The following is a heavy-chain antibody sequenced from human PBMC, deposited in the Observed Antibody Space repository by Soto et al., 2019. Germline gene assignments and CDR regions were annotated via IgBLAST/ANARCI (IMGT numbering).Heavy chain of an antibody. J-gene: IGHJ5*02. CDR3: ARGIATGQLDP. CDR2: INPDNGNT. CDR1: GYTFTRYT. V-gene: IGHV1-3*01. Sequence: ASVKVSCKASGYTFTRYTMNWVRQAPGQRLEWMGWINPDNGNTKSSQKFQDRVIITRDTSASTAYMDLSSLRSEDTAVYYRARGIATGQLDPWGQGTQVTVSS. D-gene: IGHD2-15*01.